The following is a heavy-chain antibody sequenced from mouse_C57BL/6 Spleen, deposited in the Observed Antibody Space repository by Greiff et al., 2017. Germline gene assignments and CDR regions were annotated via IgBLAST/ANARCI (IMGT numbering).Heavy chain of an antibody. J-gene: IGHJ4*01. D-gene: IGHD5-1*01. CDR2: IWGDGST. V-gene: IGHV2-3*01. CDR1: GFSLTSYG. CDR3: AKPYLGYYAMDY. Sequence: QVQLKQSGPGLVAPSQSLSITCTASGFSLTSYGVSWVRQPPGKGLEWLGVIWGDGSTTYYSALISRLSISKDNSKSQIFLKLISLQTDDTASYYRAKPYLGYYAMDYWGQGTSVTVSS.